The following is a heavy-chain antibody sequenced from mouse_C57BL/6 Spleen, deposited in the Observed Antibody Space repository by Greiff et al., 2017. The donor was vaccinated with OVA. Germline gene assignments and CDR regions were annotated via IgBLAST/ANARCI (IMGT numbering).Heavy chain of an antibody. D-gene: IGHD4-1*01. CDR3: ALTGTGGYFDY. CDR2: IWCGGST. J-gene: IGHJ2*01. Sequence: QVQLQQSGPGLVQPSQSLSITCTVSGFSLTSYGVHWVRQSPGKSLEWLGVIWCGGSTDYNAAFMSRLSITKDNSKSQVFFKMNRLQADDTAICHCALTGTGGYFDYWGQGTTLTVSS. V-gene: IGHV2-5*01. CDR1: GFSLTSYG.